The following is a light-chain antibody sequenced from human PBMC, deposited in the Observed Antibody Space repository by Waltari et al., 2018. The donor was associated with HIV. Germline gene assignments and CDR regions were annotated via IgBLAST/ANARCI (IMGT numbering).Light chain of an antibody. J-gene: IGLJ2*01. Sequence: QSALTQPASVSGSPGQTITFSCRPFTAALLDTPSISWFRQPPHRPPHPPPRLRPPPPGVPHLILLDGVNRPARFPFPYSGTKTDTTASLTISALLFEDEGDYYCSSYMPNCTRLFGGGTKVTVL. CDR3: SSYMPNCTRL. V-gene: IGLV2-14*03. CDR1: TAALLDTPS. CDR2: DGV.